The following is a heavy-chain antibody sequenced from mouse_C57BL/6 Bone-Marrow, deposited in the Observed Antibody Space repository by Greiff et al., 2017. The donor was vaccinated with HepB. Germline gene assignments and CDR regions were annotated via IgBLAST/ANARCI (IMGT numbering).Heavy chain of an antibody. Sequence: VQLKESGGGLVQPGGSLKLSCAASGFTFSDYYMYWVRQTPEKRLEWVAYISNGGGSTYYPDTVKGRFTISRDNAKNTLYLQMSRLKSEDTAMYYCARQSNDAMDYWGQGTSVTVSS. J-gene: IGHJ4*01. CDR3: ARQSNDAMDY. D-gene: IGHD2-5*01. V-gene: IGHV5-12*01. CDR2: ISNGGGST. CDR1: GFTFSDYY.